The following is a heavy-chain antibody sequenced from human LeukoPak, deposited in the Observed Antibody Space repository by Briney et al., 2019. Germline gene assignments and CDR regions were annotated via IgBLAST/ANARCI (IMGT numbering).Heavy chain of an antibody. V-gene: IGHV4-4*02. CDR1: GGSISSGYW. CDR2: IYHSGTT. J-gene: IGHJ3*02. Sequence: SETLSLICAVSGGSISSGYWWSWVRQPPGKGLEWIGQIYHSGTTNYNPSLRSRVTISVDTSKNQFSLKLSSVTAADTAVYYCARWVMFEWFGELLDAFDIWGQGTMVTVSS. D-gene: IGHD3-10*01. CDR3: ARWVMFEWFGELLDAFDI.